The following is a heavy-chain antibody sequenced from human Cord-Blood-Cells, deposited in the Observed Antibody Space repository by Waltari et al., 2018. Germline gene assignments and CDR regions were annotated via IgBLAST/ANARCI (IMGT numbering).Heavy chain of an antibody. Sequence: QLQLQESGPGLVKPSESLSLTCTVAGGSISSRSYYWGWLRQPPGKGLEWIGSIYYSGSTYDNPSLKSRVTISVDTSKNQFSLKLSSVTAADTAVYYCARLGDSSSWPVPFDYWGQGTLVTVSS. J-gene: IGHJ4*02. CDR2: IYYSGST. D-gene: IGHD6-13*01. CDR1: GGSISSRSYY. CDR3: ARLGDSSSWPVPFDY. V-gene: IGHV4-39*01.